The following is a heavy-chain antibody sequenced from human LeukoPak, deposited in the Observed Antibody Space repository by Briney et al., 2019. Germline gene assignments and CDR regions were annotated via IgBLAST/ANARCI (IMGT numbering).Heavy chain of an antibody. D-gene: IGHD3-3*01. Sequence: SEALSLTCTVSGGSISSYYWSWIRQPPGKGLEWIGYIYYSGSTNYNPSLKSRVTISVDTSKNQFSLKLSSVTAADTAVYYCARSIHYYDFWSGYSTTDYYYYYYMDVWGKGTTVTVSS. V-gene: IGHV4-59*01. J-gene: IGHJ6*03. CDR2: IYYSGST. CDR3: ARSIHYYDFWSGYSTTDYYYYYYMDV. CDR1: GGSISSYY.